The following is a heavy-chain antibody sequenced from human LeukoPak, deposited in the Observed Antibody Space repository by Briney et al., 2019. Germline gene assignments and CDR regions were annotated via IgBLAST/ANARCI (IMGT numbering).Heavy chain of an antibody. J-gene: IGHJ4*02. CDR1: GFTVSSNY. Sequence: GGSLRLSCAASGFTVSSNYMSWVRQAPGKGLEWVSVIYSGGSTYYADSVKGRFTISRDNSKNTLYLQMNSLRAEDTAVYYCARVPSSGSYLDYWGQGTLVTVSS. CDR3: ARVPSSGSYLDY. D-gene: IGHD1-26*01. CDR2: IYSGGST. V-gene: IGHV3-53*01.